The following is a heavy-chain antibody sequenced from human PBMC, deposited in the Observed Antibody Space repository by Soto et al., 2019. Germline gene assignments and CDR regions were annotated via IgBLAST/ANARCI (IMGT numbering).Heavy chain of an antibody. Sequence: GGSLRLSCAASGFTFSSYAMSWVRQAPGKGLEWVSAISGSGGSTYYADSVKGRFTISRDNSKNTLYLQMNSLRAEDTAVYYCAKRPIAAAGPYYYYYGMDVWGQGTTVTVSS. CDR2: ISGSGGST. J-gene: IGHJ6*02. CDR1: GFTFSSYA. D-gene: IGHD6-13*01. CDR3: AKRPIAAAGPYYYYYGMDV. V-gene: IGHV3-23*01.